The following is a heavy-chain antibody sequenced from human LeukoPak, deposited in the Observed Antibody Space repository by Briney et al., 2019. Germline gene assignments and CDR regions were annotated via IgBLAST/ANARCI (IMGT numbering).Heavy chain of an antibody. CDR3: AKVGSGSYYFDY. J-gene: IGHJ4*02. CDR2: ISGSGGST. Sequence: GGSLRLSCAASGFTFSSYAMSWVRQAPGKGLEWVSAISGSGGSTYYADSVKGRFTISRDNSKNTLYLQINSLRAEDTAVYYCAKVGSGSYYFDYWGQGTLITVSS. D-gene: IGHD1-26*01. V-gene: IGHV3-23*01. CDR1: GFTFSSYA.